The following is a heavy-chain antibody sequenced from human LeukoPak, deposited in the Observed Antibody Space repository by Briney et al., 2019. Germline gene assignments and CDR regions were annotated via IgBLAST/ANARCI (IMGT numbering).Heavy chain of an antibody. J-gene: IGHJ3*01. CDR3: VRDQFYAFDV. CDR2: IKQDGSEK. Sequence: GGSLRLSCAASGFTFSSYWMSWVRQAPGKGLEWVANIKQDGSEKYYVDSVKGRFTISTDSAKNSLYLQMNSLRDDDTAVYYCVRDQFYAFDVWGQGTMVTVSS. V-gene: IGHV3-7*01. CDR1: GFTFSSYW.